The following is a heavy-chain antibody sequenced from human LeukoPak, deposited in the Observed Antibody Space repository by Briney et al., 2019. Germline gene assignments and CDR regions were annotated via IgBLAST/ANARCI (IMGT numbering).Heavy chain of an antibody. CDR1: GVSINGNY. CDR3: ARVFRGVVTSNWFDP. D-gene: IGHD3-3*01. V-gene: IGHV4-59*01. Sequence: PSETLSLTCTVSGVSINGNYWTWIRQLPGKGLEWIGFVSDTGDTDYNPSLKSRLTISADTSKSQLSLSLGSVTAADTALYYCARVFRGVVTSNWFDPWGQGTLVTVSS. CDR2: VSDTGDT. J-gene: IGHJ5*02.